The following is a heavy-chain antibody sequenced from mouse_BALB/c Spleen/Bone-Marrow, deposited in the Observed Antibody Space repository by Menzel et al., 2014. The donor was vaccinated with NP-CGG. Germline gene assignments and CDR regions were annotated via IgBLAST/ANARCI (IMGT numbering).Heavy chain of an antibody. Sequence: EVKVVESGAELVKPGASVKLSRTASGFNIKDTYVHWVKQRPEQGLEWIGRIDPANGNTKYDPKFQGKATITADTSSNTAYLQLSSLTSEDTAVYYCARYYYGYYFDSWGQGTTLTVSS. CDR2: IDPANGNT. V-gene: IGHV14-3*02. CDR1: GFNIKDTY. J-gene: IGHJ2*01. D-gene: IGHD1-1*01. CDR3: ARYYYGYYFDS.